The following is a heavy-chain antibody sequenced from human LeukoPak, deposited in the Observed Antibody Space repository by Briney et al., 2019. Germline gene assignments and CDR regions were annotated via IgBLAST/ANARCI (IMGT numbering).Heavy chain of an antibody. CDR3: ARGTYGDYVWFDP. Sequence: PSETLSLTCTVSGGSISSGGYSWSWIRQPPGKGLEWIGYIYHSGSTYYNPSLKSRVTISVDRSKNQFSLKLSSVTAADTAVYYCARGTYGDYVWFDPWGQGTLVTVSS. CDR2: IYHSGST. V-gene: IGHV4-30-2*01. CDR1: GGSISSGGYS. J-gene: IGHJ5*02. D-gene: IGHD4-17*01.